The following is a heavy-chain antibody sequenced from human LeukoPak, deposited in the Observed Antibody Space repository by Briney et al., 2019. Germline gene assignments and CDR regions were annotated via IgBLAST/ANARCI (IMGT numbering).Heavy chain of an antibody. D-gene: IGHD3-3*01. CDR2: ISGSGGST. CDR3: AKLPLLRFLEWLPAGYFDY. J-gene: IGHJ4*02. Sequence: GGSLRLSCAASGFTFSSYAMSWVRQAPGKGLEWVSAISGSGGSTYYADSVKGRFTISRDNSKNTLYLQMNSLRAEDTAVYYCAKLPLLRFLEWLPAGYFDYWGQGTLVTVPS. V-gene: IGHV3-23*01. CDR1: GFTFSSYA.